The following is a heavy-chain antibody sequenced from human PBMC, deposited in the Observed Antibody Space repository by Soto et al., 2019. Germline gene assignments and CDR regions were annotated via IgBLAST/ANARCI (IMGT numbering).Heavy chain of an antibody. Sequence: GGSLRLSCAASGFIFSTYDMTWVRQAPGKGLEWVSGISGSGGNPYYADSVKGRFTISRDNSKNTMYLQMSSLRAEDTAVYYCARVRWFGEFRFDYWGQGTLVTVSS. CDR2: ISGSGGNP. CDR1: GFIFSTYD. CDR3: ARVRWFGEFRFDY. D-gene: IGHD3-10*01. J-gene: IGHJ4*02. V-gene: IGHV3-23*01.